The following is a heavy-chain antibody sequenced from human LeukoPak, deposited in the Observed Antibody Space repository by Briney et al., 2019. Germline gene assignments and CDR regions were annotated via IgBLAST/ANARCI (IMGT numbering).Heavy chain of an antibody. CDR3: ARGRNYYGSGSPDY. Sequence: GGSLRLSCAASGFTFSSYSMNWVRQAPGKGLEWVSSISSSSSYIYYADSVKGRFTISRDNAKNSLYLQMNSLRAEDTAVYYCARGRNYYGSGSPDYWGQGSLVTVSS. CDR1: GFTFSSYS. V-gene: IGHV3-21*01. J-gene: IGHJ4*02. CDR2: ISSSSSYI. D-gene: IGHD3-10*01.